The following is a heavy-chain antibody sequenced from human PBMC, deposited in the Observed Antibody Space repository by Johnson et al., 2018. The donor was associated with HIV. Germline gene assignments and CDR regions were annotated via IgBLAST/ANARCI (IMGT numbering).Heavy chain of an antibody. CDR3: TSMTTGKTPPVGAFDI. J-gene: IGHJ3*02. Sequence: VQLVESGGGVVQPGRSLRLSCSASGFDFSSYAINWVRQAPGKGLEWVAVIWHDGSDIYHADSVKGRFTISRDDSKNTAYLQMNSLKTEDTAVYYCTSMTTGKTPPVGAFDIWGQGTMVTVSS. V-gene: IGHV3-33*01. CDR2: IWHDGSDI. CDR1: GFDFSSYA. D-gene: IGHD4-11*01.